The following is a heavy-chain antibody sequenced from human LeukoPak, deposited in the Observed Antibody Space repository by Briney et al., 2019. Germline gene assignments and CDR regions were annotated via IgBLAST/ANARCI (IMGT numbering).Heavy chain of an antibody. CDR3: AKGGYDLPYFDY. CDR2: ISWNSGSI. J-gene: IGHJ4*02. CDR1: GFTFSDYY. D-gene: IGHD5-12*01. V-gene: IGHV3-9*01. Sequence: GGSLRLSCAASGFTFSDYYMSWIRQAPGKGLEWVSGISWNSGSIGYADSVKGRFTISRDNAKNSLYLQMNSLRAEDTALYYCAKGGYDLPYFDYWGQGTLVTVSS.